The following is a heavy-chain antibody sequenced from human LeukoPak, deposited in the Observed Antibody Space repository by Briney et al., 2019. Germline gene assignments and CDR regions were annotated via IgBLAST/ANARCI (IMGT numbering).Heavy chain of an antibody. J-gene: IGHJ4*02. CDR3: AKESGKFDY. CDR1: GLSIADFA. V-gene: IGHV3-43*02. Sequence: GSLRLSCVASGLSIADFAMHWVRQAPGKGLEWVSLISGDGVSTFYTDSVRGRFSISRDNTKNSLYLEMNSLRTEDTAMYYCAKESGKFDYWGQGTLVAVSS. CDR2: ISGDGVST.